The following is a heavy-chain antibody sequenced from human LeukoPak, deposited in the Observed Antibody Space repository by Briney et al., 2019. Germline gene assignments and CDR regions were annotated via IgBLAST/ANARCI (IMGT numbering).Heavy chain of an antibody. CDR1: GFTFSSYS. J-gene: IGHJ5*02. V-gene: IGHV3-21*01. CDR3: ARCGGGNPRWFDP. CDR2: ITSSSSYI. Sequence: GGSLRLSCAASGFTFSSYSMNWVRQAPGKGLEWVSSITSSSSYIYYSDSVKGRFTISRDNAKNSMYLQMDSLRAEDTAVYYCARCGGGNPRWFDPWGQGTLVTVSS. D-gene: IGHD4-23*01.